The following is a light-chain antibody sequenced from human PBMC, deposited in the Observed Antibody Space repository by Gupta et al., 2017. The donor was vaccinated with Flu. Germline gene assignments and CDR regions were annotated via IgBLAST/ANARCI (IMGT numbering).Light chain of an antibody. Sequence: EIVLTQSPGTLSLSPGERATLSCRASQSVSSSYLAGYQQKPGQAPRLLIYGASSSATGIPDRFSGSGSGTDFTLTISRLEPEEFAVYYCQQYGSSPLFTFGPGTKVDIK. V-gene: IGKV3-20*01. CDR3: QQYGSSPLFT. CDR2: GAS. CDR1: QSVSSSY. J-gene: IGKJ3*01.